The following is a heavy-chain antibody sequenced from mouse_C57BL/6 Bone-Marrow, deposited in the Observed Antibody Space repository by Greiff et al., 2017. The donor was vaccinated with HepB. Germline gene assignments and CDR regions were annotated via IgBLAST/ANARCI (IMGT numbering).Heavy chain of an antibody. J-gene: IGHJ1*03. Sequence: VQLQQPGAELVKPGASVKLSCKASGYTFTSYWMHWVKQRPGQGLEWIGMIHPNSGSTNYNEKFKSKATLTVDKSSSTAYMQLSSLTSEDSAVYYCARSPLYGSRDGYFDVWGTGTTVTVSS. CDR2: IHPNSGST. CDR3: ARSPLYGSRDGYFDV. V-gene: IGHV1-64*01. D-gene: IGHD1-1*01. CDR1: GYTFTSYW.